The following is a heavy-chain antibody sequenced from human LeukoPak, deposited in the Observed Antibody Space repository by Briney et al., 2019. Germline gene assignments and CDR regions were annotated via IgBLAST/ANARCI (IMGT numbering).Heavy chain of an antibody. Sequence: EGSLRLSCAASGFTFSSYWMSWVRQAPGKGLEWVANIKQDGSEKYYVDSVKGRFTISRDNAKNSLYLQMNSLRAEDTAVYYCARVVVVPAAIGRHFAFDIWGQGTMVTVSS. CDR1: GFTFSSYW. CDR2: IKQDGSEK. D-gene: IGHD2-2*01. J-gene: IGHJ3*02. CDR3: ARVVVVPAAIGRHFAFDI. V-gene: IGHV3-7*01.